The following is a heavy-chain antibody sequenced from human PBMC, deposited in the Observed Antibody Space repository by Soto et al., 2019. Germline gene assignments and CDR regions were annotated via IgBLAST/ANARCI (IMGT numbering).Heavy chain of an antibody. J-gene: IGHJ4*02. Sequence: VESLKISCKGSGYSFVSYWIGWVRQVPGKGLEWIGVIYPGDSDTRYSPSFQGQVTISADKSITTVYLQWSSLKASDTAMYYCARTDGYEIEYWGQGTLVTVSS. V-gene: IGHV5-51*01. CDR1: GYSFVSYW. CDR3: ARTDGYEIEY. D-gene: IGHD5-12*01. CDR2: IYPGDSDT.